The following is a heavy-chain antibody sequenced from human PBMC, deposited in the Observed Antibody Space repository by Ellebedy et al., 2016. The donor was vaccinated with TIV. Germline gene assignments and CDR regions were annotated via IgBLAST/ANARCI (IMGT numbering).Heavy chain of an antibody. J-gene: IGHJ3*02. CDR1: GYTFTSNC. D-gene: IGHD2-15*01. V-gene: IGHV1-18*01. Sequence: ASVKVSXXASGYTFTSNCIIWVRQAPGQGLEWMGWISGQNGNTKYAQKFQGRVTMTTDTSTSTAYMELRSLRSDDTAVYYCARVFVVSGGSYQSAAFDIWGQGTMVTVSS. CDR3: ARVFVVSGGSYQSAAFDI. CDR2: ISGQNGNT.